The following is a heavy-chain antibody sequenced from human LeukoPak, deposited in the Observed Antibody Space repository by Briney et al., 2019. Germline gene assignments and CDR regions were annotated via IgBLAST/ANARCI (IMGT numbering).Heavy chain of an antibody. CDR1: GDSITGYY. D-gene: IGHD3-10*01. CDR2: IYYTGNT. Sequence: SETLSLTCTVSGDSITGYYWGWIRQPPGKGLEWIGNIYYTGNTYYNPSLKSRVAISVDTSKNHFSLKLNSVTAADTAVYYCAKPSNYYGSATDAFDFWGQGTMVTVSS. J-gene: IGHJ3*01. CDR3: AKPSNYYGSATDAFDF. V-gene: IGHV4-39*07.